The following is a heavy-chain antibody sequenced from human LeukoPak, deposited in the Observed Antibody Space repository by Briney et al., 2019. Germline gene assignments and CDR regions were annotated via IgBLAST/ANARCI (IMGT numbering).Heavy chain of an antibody. CDR1: GDSISSYY. J-gene: IGHJ4*02. CDR2: IHYSGIT. Sequence: PSETLSLTCTVSGDSISSYYWTRIRQPPGKGLEWIGYIHYSGITDYNPSLKSRVTISADTSKNQFSLKLSSVTAADTAVYYCARRAGDYSHPYDYWGQGILVTVSS. V-gene: IGHV4-59*01. CDR3: ARRAGDYSHPYDY. D-gene: IGHD3-22*01.